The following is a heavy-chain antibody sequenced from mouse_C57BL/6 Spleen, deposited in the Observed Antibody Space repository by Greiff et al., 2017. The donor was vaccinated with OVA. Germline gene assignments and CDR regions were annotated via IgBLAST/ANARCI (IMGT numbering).Heavy chain of an antibody. CDR3: ASLGSSSFAY. Sequence: VKLMESGPGLVAPSQSLSITCTVSGFSLTSYGVDWVRQSPGKGLAWLGVIWGVGSTNYNSALKSRLSISKDNSKSQVFLKMNSLQTDDTAMYYCASLGSSSFAYWGQGTLVTVSA. CDR1: GFSLTSYG. J-gene: IGHJ3*01. CDR2: IWGVGST. D-gene: IGHD1-1*01. V-gene: IGHV2-6*01.